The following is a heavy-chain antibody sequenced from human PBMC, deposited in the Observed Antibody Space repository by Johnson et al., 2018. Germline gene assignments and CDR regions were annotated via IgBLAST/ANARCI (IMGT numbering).Heavy chain of an antibody. D-gene: IGHD1-1*01. CDR1: GGSISRHY. V-gene: IGHV4-59*11. CDR3: AGGFRPTFRFDS. Sequence: QVQLQESGPGLVKPSETLSPTCTVSGGSISRHYWSWIRQPPGKGLEWIGYISYSGSTIYNPSLKSRVPISIDTSKNQLPLKVNSVTPAEPAVYYCAGGFRPTFRFDSWGQGILVTVSS. CDR2: ISYSGST. J-gene: IGHJ4*02.